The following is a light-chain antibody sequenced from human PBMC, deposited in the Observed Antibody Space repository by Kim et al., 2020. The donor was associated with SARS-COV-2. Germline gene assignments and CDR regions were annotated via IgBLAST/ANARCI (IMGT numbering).Light chain of an antibody. V-gene: IGKV1-5*03. J-gene: IGKJ5*01. CDR3: LQYKSSSVT. CDR2: RAS. Sequence: DIQMTQSPSTLSASVGDRVTITCRASQSVSSWVAWYQQKPGKAPKLLIYRASTLEGGVPSRFSGRGSGTDFTLTVSSLQPDDFASYYCLQYKSSSVTFGQGTRLEIK. CDR1: QSVSSW.